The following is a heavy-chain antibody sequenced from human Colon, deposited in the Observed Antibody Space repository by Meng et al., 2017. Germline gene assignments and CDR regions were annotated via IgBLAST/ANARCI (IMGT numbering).Heavy chain of an antibody. D-gene: IGHD3-3*01. V-gene: IGHV3-23*01. CDR1: GFTLSSNYA. Sequence: GESLKISCAASGFTLSSNYAMTWVRQAPGKGLEWVSGIRRDGSTIYADAVKGRLTLSRDDSKNALYLYMNSLRDDDTAIYYCAKGSGGEWFLDNWGRGTLVTGSS. J-gene: IGHJ4*02. CDR3: AKGSGGEWFLDN. CDR2: IRRDGST.